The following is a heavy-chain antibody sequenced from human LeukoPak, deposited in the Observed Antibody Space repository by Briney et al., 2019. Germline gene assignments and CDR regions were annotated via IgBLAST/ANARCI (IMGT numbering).Heavy chain of an antibody. Sequence: GGSLKLSCAASGFTFSGSDVHWVRQASGKGLEWVGRTTTMASNYATAYAASVRGRFTISRDDSEDMAYLQMNSLTTADTALYYCTTYRSGHYWGQGTLVTVSS. CDR3: TTYRSGHY. V-gene: IGHV3-73*01. CDR2: TTTMASNYAT. J-gene: IGHJ4*02. D-gene: IGHD6-19*01. CDR1: GFTFSGSD.